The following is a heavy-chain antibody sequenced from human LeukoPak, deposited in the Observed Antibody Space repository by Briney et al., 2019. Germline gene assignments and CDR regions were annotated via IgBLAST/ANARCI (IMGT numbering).Heavy chain of an antibody. V-gene: IGHV4-4*07. CDR3: ARDLRGTHLTRGRWKHDAFDI. CDR1: GGSTNNYY. D-gene: IGHD4-23*01. Sequence: KPSETLSLTCTVSGGSTNNYYWSWIRQPAGKGLEWIGRIYNSGTANYNPSLQSRVTMSIDTSKNQFSLRLTSLTAADTAMYYCARDLRGTHLTRGRWKHDAFDIWGQGTMVAVSS. J-gene: IGHJ3*02. CDR2: IYNSGTA.